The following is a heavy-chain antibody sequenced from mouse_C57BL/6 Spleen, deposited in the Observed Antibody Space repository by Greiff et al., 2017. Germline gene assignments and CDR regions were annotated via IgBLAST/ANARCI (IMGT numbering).Heavy chain of an antibody. CDR2: IDPETGGT. V-gene: IGHV1-15*01. CDR3: TRHKVTYYAMDY. J-gene: IGHJ4*01. CDR1: GYTFTDYE. Sequence: VQLQQSGAELVRPGASVTLSCKASGYTFTDYEMHWVKQTPVHGLEWIGAIDPETGGTAYNQKFKGKAILTADKSSSTAYKELRSLTSEDSAVYYCTRHKVTYYAMDYWGQGTSVTVSS. D-gene: IGHD2-2*01.